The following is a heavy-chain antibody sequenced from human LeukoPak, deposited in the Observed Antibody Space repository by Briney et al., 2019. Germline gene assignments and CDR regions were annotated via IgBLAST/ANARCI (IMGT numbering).Heavy chain of an antibody. Sequence: SETLSLTCAVYHGSFSGYFWSWIRQPPGKGLEWIGEIHHSGSTNYNPSLKSRVTISVDTSKNQFSLRLRSVTAADTAVYYCARGEDTTGYLFTFDIWGQGTMVTVSS. CDR2: IHHSGST. CDR3: ARGEDTTGYLFTFDI. J-gene: IGHJ3*02. V-gene: IGHV4-34*01. D-gene: IGHD3-22*01. CDR1: HGSFSGYF.